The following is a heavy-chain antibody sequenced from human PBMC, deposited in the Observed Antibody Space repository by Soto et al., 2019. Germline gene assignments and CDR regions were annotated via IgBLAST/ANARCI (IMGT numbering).Heavy chain of an antibody. J-gene: IGHJ4*02. CDR1: GPTCSSYG. D-gene: IGHD3-10*01. CDR3: AREYGSRSPNYDY. Sequence: PGGSLRLSCAASGPTCSSYGMSCVSQDQGKGVEWVANIKQEGSQKYYADSVKGRFTIPRDNSQNILHLEMNSLRVENTSVYYCAREYGSRSPNYDYCGQGTLVTVSS. V-gene: IGHV3-7*03. CDR2: IKQEGSQK.